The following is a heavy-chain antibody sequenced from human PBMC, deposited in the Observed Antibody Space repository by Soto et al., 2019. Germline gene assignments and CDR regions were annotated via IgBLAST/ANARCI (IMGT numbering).Heavy chain of an antibody. CDR1: GGSLSNSY. Sequence: PSETLSLTCTVSGGSLSNSYWSWIRQPPGKGLEWIGYIYYSGNTNYNPSLKSRVTMSVDTSKNQFSLNLSSVTAADTAMYYCARFTRYYFDYWGQGTLVTVSS. CDR3: ARFTRYYFDY. CDR2: IYYSGNT. J-gene: IGHJ4*02. V-gene: IGHV4-59*08.